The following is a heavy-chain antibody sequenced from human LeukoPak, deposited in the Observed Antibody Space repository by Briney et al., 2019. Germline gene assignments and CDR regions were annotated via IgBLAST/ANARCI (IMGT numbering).Heavy chain of an antibody. Sequence: ASVKVSCKASGYTLTSYYMHWVRQAPGQGLEWMGIINPSGGSTSYAQKFQGRVTMTRDTSTSTVYMELSSLRSEDTAVYYCARAYGSGSYYRPSAGGGYWGQGTLVTVSS. CDR1: GYTLTSYY. D-gene: IGHD3-10*01. CDR2: INPSGGST. V-gene: IGHV1-46*01. J-gene: IGHJ4*02. CDR3: ARAYGSGSYYRPSAGGGY.